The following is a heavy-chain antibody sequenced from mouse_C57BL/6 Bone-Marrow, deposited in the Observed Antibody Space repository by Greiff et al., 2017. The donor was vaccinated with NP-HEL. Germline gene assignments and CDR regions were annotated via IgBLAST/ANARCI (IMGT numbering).Heavy chain of an antibody. D-gene: IGHD2-5*01. CDR3: ATYSNYFMDY. CDR2: IYPGDGDT. J-gene: IGHJ4*01. CDR1: GYAFSSSW. Sequence: QVQLQQSGPELVKPGASVKISCKASGYAFSSSWMNWVKQRPGKGLEWIGRIYPGDGDTNYNGKFKGKATLTADKSSSTAYMQLSSLTSEDSAVYFCATYSNYFMDYWGQGTSVTVSS. V-gene: IGHV1-82*01.